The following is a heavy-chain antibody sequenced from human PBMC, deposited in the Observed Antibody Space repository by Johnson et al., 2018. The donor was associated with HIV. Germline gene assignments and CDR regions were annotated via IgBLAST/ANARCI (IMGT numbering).Heavy chain of an antibody. D-gene: IGHD3-10*01. CDR3: AKAPYGSGIRPGAFYI. CDR2: ISYDGSKK. J-gene: IGHJ3*02. Sequence: QEQLVESGGGVVQPGRSLRLSCAASGLTFSSYGMHWVRQAPGKGLEWVAVISYDGSKKYYAGSVKGRFTISRDNSKTTLYLQMNSLRAEDTAVYYCAKAPYGSGIRPGAFYIWGQGTMVTVSS. V-gene: IGHV3-30*18. CDR1: GLTFSSYG.